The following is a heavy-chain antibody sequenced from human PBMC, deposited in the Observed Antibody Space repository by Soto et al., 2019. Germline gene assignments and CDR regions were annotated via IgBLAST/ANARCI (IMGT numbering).Heavy chain of an antibody. J-gene: IGHJ6*02. CDR3: ASIDTHYYGMDV. CDR1: GYTFTSYD. V-gene: IGHV1-8*01. CDR2: MNPNSGNT. Sequence: EASVKVSCKASGYTFTSYDINWVRQATGQGLEWMGWMNPNSGNTGYAQKFQGRVTMTRNTSISTAYMELSSLRSEDTAVYYCASIDTHYYGMDVWGQGTTVTVSS. D-gene: IGHD1-26*01.